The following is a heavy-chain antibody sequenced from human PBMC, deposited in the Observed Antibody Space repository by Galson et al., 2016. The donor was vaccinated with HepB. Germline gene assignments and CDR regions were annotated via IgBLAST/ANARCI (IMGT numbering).Heavy chain of an antibody. J-gene: IGHJ5*02. Sequence: SCKVSGGTFSGYTFNWVRQAPGQGLEWMGRIVPVLDISNYAQKFQGRVTITADKSTSTLYMGLTSLTSEDTAVYYCARYSGYSDSSGFRGFDPWGHGTLVTVSS. CDR3: ARYSGYSDSSGFRGFDP. CDR1: GGTFSGYT. D-gene: IGHD3-22*01. CDR2: IVPVLDIS. V-gene: IGHV1-69*02.